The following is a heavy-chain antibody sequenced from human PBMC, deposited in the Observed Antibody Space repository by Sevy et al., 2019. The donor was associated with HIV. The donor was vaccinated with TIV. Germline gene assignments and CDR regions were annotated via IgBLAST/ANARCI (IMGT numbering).Heavy chain of an antibody. D-gene: IGHD3-10*01. Sequence: ASVKVSCRATEYPFTTYSIDWFRQVARRGFEWLGWLRPNSGETAYAPSFQGRLTFTRDTSISTAYMELSSLTSDDTAIYYCARWVGESMDRFDVWGRGTMVTVSS. CDR2: LRPNSGET. V-gene: IGHV1-8*01. J-gene: IGHJ3*01. CDR3: ARWVGESMDRFDV. CDR1: EYPFTTYS.